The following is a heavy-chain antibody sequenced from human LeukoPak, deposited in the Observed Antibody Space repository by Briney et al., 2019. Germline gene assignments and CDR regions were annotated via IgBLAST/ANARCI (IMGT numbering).Heavy chain of an antibody. J-gene: IGHJ4*02. CDR2: INAGTGNT. CDR3: ARQNDY. Sequence: ASVKVSCKASGYTFTSYAMHWVRQAPGQRLEWMGWINAGTGNTKYSQKFQGRVTFTRDTSANTAYMELGSLRSEDTAVYYCARQNDYWGQGTLVTVSS. CDR1: GYTFTSYA. V-gene: IGHV1-3*01.